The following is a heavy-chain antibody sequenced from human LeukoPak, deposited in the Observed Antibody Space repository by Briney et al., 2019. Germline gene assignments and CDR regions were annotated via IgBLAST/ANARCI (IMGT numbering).Heavy chain of an antibody. J-gene: IGHJ4*02. CDR1: GFTFSSYA. CDR2: ISGSGGST. V-gene: IGHV3-23*01. CDR3: ARGSTYYDSSGQVPFDY. Sequence: GGSLRLSCAASGFTFSSYAMSWVRQAPGKGLEWVSAISGSGGSTYYADSVKGRFAISRDNSKNSLYLQMNSLRAEDTAVYYCARGSTYYDSSGQVPFDYWGQGTLVTVSS. D-gene: IGHD3-22*01.